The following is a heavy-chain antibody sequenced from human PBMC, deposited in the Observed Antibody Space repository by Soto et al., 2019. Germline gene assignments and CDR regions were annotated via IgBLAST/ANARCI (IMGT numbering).Heavy chain of an antibody. Sequence: QVQLVESGGGVVQPGRSLRLSCAASGFTFSDYGMHWVRQAPGKGLEWVAVIWFDGTIKYYADSVKGRFTISRDNSKNTLYLKINSLRAEDTAVYYCARASGSFDYWGQGTLVTVSS. CDR2: IWFDGTIK. J-gene: IGHJ4*02. V-gene: IGHV3-33*01. CDR1: GFTFSDYG. CDR3: ARASGSFDY.